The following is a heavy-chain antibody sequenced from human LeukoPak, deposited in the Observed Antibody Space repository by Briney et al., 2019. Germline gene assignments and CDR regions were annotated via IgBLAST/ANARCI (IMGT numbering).Heavy chain of an antibody. J-gene: IGHJ4*02. Sequence: PGGSLRLSCAASGFTFNSYGMHWVRQAPGKGLEWVAFIRSDGTNKYYADSVKGRFTISRDNSKNTLYLQMNSLRPEDAAVYYCAKGYSFHFDCWGQGTLVTVSS. CDR2: IRSDGTNK. V-gene: IGHV3-30*02. CDR1: GFTFNSYG. D-gene: IGHD5-18*01. CDR3: AKGYSFHFDC.